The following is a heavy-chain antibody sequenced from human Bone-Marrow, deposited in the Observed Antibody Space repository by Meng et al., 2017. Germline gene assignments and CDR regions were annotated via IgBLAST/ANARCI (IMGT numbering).Heavy chain of an antibody. CDR2: ISGSGGST. CDR3: AKYGSSWYWFDP. D-gene: IGHD6-13*01. CDR1: GLTFSSYA. J-gene: IGHJ5*02. Sequence: GGSLRLSCAASGLTFSSYAMSWVRQAPGKGLEWVSAISGSGGSTYYADSVTGRFTISRDNSKNTLYLQMNSLRAEDTAVYYCAKYGSSWYWFDPWGQGTLVTVSS. V-gene: IGHV3-23*01.